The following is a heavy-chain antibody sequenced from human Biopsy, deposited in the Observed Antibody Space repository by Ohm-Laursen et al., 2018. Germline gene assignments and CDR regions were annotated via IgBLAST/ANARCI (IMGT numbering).Heavy chain of an antibody. Sequence: SETLSLTCTVSGGSISSGFYYWSWIRQPPGKGLEWIGHVYYTGSTDYNPSLQSRVTISVDTSKNHFSLRLRSVTPADTAIYYCARDRGYYSDRTVPGYFDLWGRGTLVTVSS. CDR3: ARDRGYYSDRTVPGYFDL. CDR2: VYYTGST. J-gene: IGHJ2*01. CDR1: GGSISSGFYY. D-gene: IGHD3-22*01. V-gene: IGHV4-61*03.